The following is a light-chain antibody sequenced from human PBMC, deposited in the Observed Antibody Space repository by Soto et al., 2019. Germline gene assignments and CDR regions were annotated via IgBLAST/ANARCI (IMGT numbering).Light chain of an antibody. CDR2: DAF. J-gene: IGKJ1*01. CDR1: QSTSRW. Sequence: DIQMTQSPSTLSASVGDRGTITCRTSQSTSRWLAWYQQKPGKAPNLLIYDAFGLQSGVPSRFSGSGSGTEFTLTISSLQPEDFATYYCQQYNIYSGAFGQGTKVEIK. CDR3: QQYNIYSGA. V-gene: IGKV1-5*01.